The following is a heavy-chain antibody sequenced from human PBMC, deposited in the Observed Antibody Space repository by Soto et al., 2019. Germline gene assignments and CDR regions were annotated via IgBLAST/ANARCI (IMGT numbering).Heavy chain of an antibody. J-gene: IGHJ6*02. CDR3: TTQLITMARGVILYYKHYGMEV. CDR1: GFTFSNAW. V-gene: IGHV3-15*07. CDR2: RKTDGGTT. D-gene: IGHD3-10*01. Sequence: PGGSLRLSCAASGFTFSNAWMKRKTDGGTTDYAAPVKGRFTISRDDSKNTLYLQMNSLKIEDTGVYYCTTQLITMARGVILYYKHYGMEVWGQGTTVTVSS.